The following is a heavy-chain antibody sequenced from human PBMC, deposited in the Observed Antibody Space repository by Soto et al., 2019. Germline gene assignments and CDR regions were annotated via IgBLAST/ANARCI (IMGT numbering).Heavy chain of an antibody. CDR3: ASRPYYYGSGSYPDY. D-gene: IGHD3-10*01. CDR1: GGSISSSGYY. J-gene: IGHJ4*02. Sequence: SETLSLTCTVSGGSISSSGYYWGWIRQPPGKGLEWIGSIYYSGSTYYNPSLKSRVTISVDTSKNQFSLKLSSVTAADTAVYYCASRPYYYGSGSYPDYWGQGTLVTLSS. V-gene: IGHV4-39*01. CDR2: IYYSGST.